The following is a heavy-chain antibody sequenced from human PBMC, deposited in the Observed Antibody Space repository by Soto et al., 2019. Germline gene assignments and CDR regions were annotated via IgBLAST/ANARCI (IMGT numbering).Heavy chain of an antibody. CDR3: ARGVWVQNNDSSGYYGYFDY. Sequence: PSETLSPTCDVYGGSFSGYYWSWVRQPPGNGLEWIGEINHSGSTNYNPSLKSRVTISVDTSKNQFSLKLSSVTAADTAVYYCARGVWVQNNDSSGYYGYFDYWGQGTLVTVSS. CDR2: INHSGST. J-gene: IGHJ4*02. CDR1: GGSFSGYY. D-gene: IGHD3-22*01. V-gene: IGHV4-34*01.